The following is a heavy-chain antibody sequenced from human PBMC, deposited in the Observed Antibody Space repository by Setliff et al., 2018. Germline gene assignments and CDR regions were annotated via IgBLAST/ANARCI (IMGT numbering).Heavy chain of an antibody. CDR1: GGSISSYY. J-gene: IGHJ3*01. CDR2: IYHSGSA. Sequence: PSETLSLTCTVSGGSISSYYWSWIRQPAGKGLEWIAYIYHSGSAYYNPSLKSRVTMSVDTSKNQLSLHLTSVTAADTAVYYCAREVGTSTSSDAFDVWGQGMMVTVSS. CDR3: AREVGTSTSSDAFDV. V-gene: IGHV4-4*07. D-gene: IGHD1-26*01.